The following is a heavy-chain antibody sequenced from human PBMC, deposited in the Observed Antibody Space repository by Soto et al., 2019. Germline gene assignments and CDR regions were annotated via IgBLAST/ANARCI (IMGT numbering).Heavy chain of an antibody. V-gene: IGHV3-30*18. Sequence: QVQLVESGGGVVQPGKSLRLSCAGSGFTFSSYGMDWVRQAPGKGLEWVAVISYDGSNKYYADSVKGRFTISRDNSKNTVYLQMRSLRADDTAVYYCAKDRMGAGVRGYFDYWGQGTLVTVSS. CDR1: GFTFSSYG. D-gene: IGHD3-10*01. CDR3: AKDRMGAGVRGYFDY. J-gene: IGHJ4*02. CDR2: ISYDGSNK.